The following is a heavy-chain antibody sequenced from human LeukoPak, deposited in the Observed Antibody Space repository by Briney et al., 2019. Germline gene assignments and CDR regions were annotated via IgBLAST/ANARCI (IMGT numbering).Heavy chain of an antibody. J-gene: IGHJ4*02. CDR3: ARAHRIAAAEWGVDY. D-gene: IGHD6-13*01. Sequence: ASVKVSCKASGYTFTSYYIHWVRQAPGQGLEWMGIINPSADSTNYAQKFQGRVTITADESTSTAYMELSSLRSEDTAVYYCARAHRIAAAEWGVDYWGQGTLVTVSS. V-gene: IGHV1-46*01. CDR1: GYTFTSYY. CDR2: INPSADST.